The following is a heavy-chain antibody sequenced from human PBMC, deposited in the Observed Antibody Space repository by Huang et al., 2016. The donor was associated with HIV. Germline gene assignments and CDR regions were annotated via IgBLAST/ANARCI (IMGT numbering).Heavy chain of an antibody. Sequence: EVQLVESGGGLVKPGGSLRLSCAASGFTFSSYSMNWVRQAPGKGLEWVSSISSSSSNIYYADSVNGRFTISRDNAKNSLYLQMNSLRAEDTAVYYCARVGGVAAGTFGTFDIWGQGTMVTVSS. CDR3: ARVGGVAAGTFGTFDI. V-gene: IGHV3-21*01. J-gene: IGHJ3*02. D-gene: IGHD6-19*01. CDR2: ISSSSSNI. CDR1: GFTFSSYS.